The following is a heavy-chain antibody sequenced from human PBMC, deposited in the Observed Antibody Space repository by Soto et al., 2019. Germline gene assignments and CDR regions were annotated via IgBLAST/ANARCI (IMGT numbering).Heavy chain of an antibody. V-gene: IGHV4-39*01. J-gene: IGHJ3*02. D-gene: IGHD3-16*01. CDR1: RGSIQSSTYY. CDR3: ARQTYLTYFDI. CDR2: VYYNGSP. Sequence: QLQLQESGPGLVKPSETLSLTCTVSRGSIQSSTYYWGWIRQPPGKGLEWIGTVYYNGSPYFNPSLKIRLTISADPSQNQFSLRLASVTAADTAVYYCARQTYLTYFDIWGQGTMVTVSS.